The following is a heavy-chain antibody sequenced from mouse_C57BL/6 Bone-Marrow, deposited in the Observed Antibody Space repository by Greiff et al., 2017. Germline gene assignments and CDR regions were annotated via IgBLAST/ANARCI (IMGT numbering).Heavy chain of an antibody. D-gene: IGHD2-3*01. CDR1: GYTFTDHT. J-gene: IGHJ3*01. Sequence: VQGVESDAELVKPGASVKISCKVSGYTFTDHTIHWMKQRPEQGLEWIGYIYPRDGSTKYNEKFKGKATLTADKSSSTAYMQLNSLTSEDSAVYFGAILYDAVGGAWFAYWGQGTLVTVSA. CDR3: AILYDAVGGAWFAY. V-gene: IGHV1-78*01. CDR2: IYPRDGST.